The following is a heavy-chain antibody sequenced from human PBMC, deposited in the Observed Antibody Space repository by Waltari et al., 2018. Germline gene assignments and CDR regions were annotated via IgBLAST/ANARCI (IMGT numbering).Heavy chain of an antibody. CDR3: ARVGGAALTEGFDY. CDR1: GFTLNTYS. Sequence: EVQLVQSGGDLVQPGGSLRLSCAASGFTLNTYSMAWVRQAPGKGLEWFSYITSRSSTIYYADSVRGRFTTSRDNAKNSLYLQMNSLRVEDTAVYYCARVGGAALTEGFDYWGQGTLVTVAS. CDR2: ITSRSSTI. J-gene: IGHJ4*02. V-gene: IGHV3-48*01. D-gene: IGHD7-27*01.